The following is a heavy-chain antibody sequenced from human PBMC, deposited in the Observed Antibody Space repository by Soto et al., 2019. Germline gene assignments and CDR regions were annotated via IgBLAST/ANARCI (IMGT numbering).Heavy chain of an antibody. CDR3: ARGANWVDI. V-gene: IGHV1-46*01. CDR1: GYTFTSYY. CDR2: INPSNST. J-gene: IGHJ3*02. Sequence: GASVKVSCKASGYTFTSYYMHWVRQAPGQGLEWMGIINPSNSTTYAQKFQGRVTITRDTSASTAYMELSSLRSEDTAVYYCARGANWVDIWGQGTMVTVSS. D-gene: IGHD7-27*01.